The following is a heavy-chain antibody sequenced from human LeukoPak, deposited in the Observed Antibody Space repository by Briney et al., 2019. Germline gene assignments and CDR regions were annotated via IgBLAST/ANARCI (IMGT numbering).Heavy chain of an antibody. CDR2: IYSSGST. V-gene: IGHV4-59*01. CDR3: ARSGTAAGRRDY. CDR1: GGSISSYN. J-gene: IGHJ4*02. D-gene: IGHD6-13*01. Sequence: SETLSLTCTVSGGSISSYNWTWVRQPPGKGLEWIWYIYSSGSTNYYPSLKSRVTISVDTSKNQFYLHRTSVSAADTALYYCARSGTAAGRRDYWGRGTLVTVSS.